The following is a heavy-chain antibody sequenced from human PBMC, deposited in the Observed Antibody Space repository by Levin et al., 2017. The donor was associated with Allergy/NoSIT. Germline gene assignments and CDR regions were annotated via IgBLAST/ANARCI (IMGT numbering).Heavy chain of an antibody. CDR3: AREIKARSGYVY. J-gene: IGHJ4*02. V-gene: IGHV4-39*02. CDR2: IFYTGTT. CDR1: GDSISDSSFY. D-gene: IGHD5-12*01. Sequence: SETLSLTCTVSGDSISDSSFYWGWIRQSPGKGLEWIGSIFYTGTTHYDPSLRGRVTISLDTSRNQFSLHLYSVTAADTAVYYCAREIKARSGYVYWGQGTLVNVS.